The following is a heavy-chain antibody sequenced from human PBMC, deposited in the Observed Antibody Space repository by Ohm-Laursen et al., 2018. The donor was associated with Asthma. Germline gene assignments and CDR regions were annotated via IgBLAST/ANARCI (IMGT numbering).Heavy chain of an antibody. J-gene: IGHJ1*01. D-gene: IGHD1-26*01. CDR1: GYTFSRYS. CDR3: ARIGPEWELPGREYSLHH. Sequence: SLRLSCAASGYTFSRYSIYWVRQIPGKGLEWVASISTASTFIYYADSVRGRFTTSRDNAKNSVYLQMNSLRAEDTALYYCARIGPEWELPGREYSLHHWGQGTQVTVSS. V-gene: IGHV3-21*01. CDR2: ISTASTFI.